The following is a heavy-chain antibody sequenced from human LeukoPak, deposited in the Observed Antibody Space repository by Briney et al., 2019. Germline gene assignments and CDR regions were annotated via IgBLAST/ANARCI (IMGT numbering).Heavy chain of an antibody. CDR1: GFTVSSNY. J-gene: IGHJ5*02. Sequence: AGGSLRLPCAASGFTVSSNYMSWVRQAPGKGLEWVSVIYSGGSTYYADSVKGRFTISRDNSKNTLYLQMNSLRAEDTAVYYCARARSRWFGDSSNWFDPWGQGTLVTVSS. D-gene: IGHD3-10*01. V-gene: IGHV3-66*01. CDR3: ARARSRWFGDSSNWFDP. CDR2: IYSGGST.